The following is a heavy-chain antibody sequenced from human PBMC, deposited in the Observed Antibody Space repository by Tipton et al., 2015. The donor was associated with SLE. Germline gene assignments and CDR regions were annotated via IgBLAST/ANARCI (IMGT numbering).Heavy chain of an antibody. V-gene: IGHV1-18*01. CDR3: AREGATMDWFDP. J-gene: IGHJ5*02. CDR1: GYTFASYD. D-gene: IGHD1-26*01. CDR2: ISAYNGNI. Sequence: QSGVEVKKPGASVKVSCKASGYTFASYDISWVRQAPGQGLEWMGWISAYNGNINYAQKLQGRVTMTTDTSTSTAYMELRSLRSDDTAVYYCAREGATMDWFDPWGQGTLVTVSS.